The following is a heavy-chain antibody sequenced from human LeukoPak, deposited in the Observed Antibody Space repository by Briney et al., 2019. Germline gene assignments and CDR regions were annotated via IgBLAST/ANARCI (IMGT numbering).Heavy chain of an antibody. CDR1: GYSITSGYY. CDR2: IYYSGST. CDR3: AREGDFNRGIDY. D-gene: IGHD1-14*01. J-gene: IGHJ4*02. Sequence: SETLSLTCSVSGYSITSGYYWGWIRQPPGKGLEWIGRIYYSGSTYYNPSLKSRVTISVDTSKNQFSLRLNSVTAADTAVYYCAREGDFNRGIDYWGQGSLVTVSS. V-gene: IGHV4-38-2*02.